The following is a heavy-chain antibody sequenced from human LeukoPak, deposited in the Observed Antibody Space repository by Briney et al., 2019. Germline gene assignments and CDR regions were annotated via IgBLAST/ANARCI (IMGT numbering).Heavy chain of an antibody. Sequence: GASVKVSCKAPGYTFTSYGISWVRQAPGQGLEWMGWISAYNGNTNYAQKLQGRVTMTTDTSTSTAYMELRSLRSDDTAVYYCARASKKEWLSPFDYWGQGTLVTVSS. CDR1: GYTFTSYG. V-gene: IGHV1-18*01. CDR2: ISAYNGNT. D-gene: IGHD3-3*01. J-gene: IGHJ4*02. CDR3: ARASKKEWLSPFDY.